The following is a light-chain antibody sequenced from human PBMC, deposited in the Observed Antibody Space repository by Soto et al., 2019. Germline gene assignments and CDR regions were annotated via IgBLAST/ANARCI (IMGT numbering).Light chain of an antibody. V-gene: IGLV2-14*01. J-gene: IGLJ1*01. CDR1: SSDVGGYNY. CDR2: DVI. CDR3: TSYTSSSTLV. Sequence: QSALTQPASVSGSPGQSITISCTGTSSDVGGYNYVSWYQQHPGKAPKLMIYDVINRPSGVSNRFSGSKSVNTASLTISGLQAEDEADYYCTSYTSSSTLVFGTGTKLTVL.